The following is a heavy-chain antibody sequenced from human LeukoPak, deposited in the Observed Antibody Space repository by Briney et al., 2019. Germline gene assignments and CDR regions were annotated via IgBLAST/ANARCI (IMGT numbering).Heavy chain of an antibody. Sequence: GGSLRLSCAASGFTFSSYGMHWVRQAPGKGLQWVADIKTDGSEEYYVDSVKGRFTISRDNAKNSLYLQMNSLRAEDTAVYYCATYSSLNRREFQYWGQGTLLTVSS. D-gene: IGHD3-22*01. J-gene: IGHJ1*01. V-gene: IGHV3-7*01. CDR1: GFTFSSYG. CDR3: ATYSSLNRREFQY. CDR2: IKTDGSEE.